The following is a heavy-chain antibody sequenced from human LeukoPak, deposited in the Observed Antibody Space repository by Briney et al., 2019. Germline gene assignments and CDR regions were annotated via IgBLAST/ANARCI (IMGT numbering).Heavy chain of an antibody. CDR3: ARDQEGIAVATIDY. Sequence: GRSLRLSCAASGFTFRNHGMHWVRQAPGKGPEWVAVMWFDGSDKYYADSVKGRFTISRDNSKNTLYLQMNSLRAEDTAVYYCARDQEGIAVATIDYWGQGTLVTVSS. D-gene: IGHD6-13*01. CDR1: GFTFRNHG. J-gene: IGHJ4*02. CDR2: MWFDGSDK. V-gene: IGHV3-33*01.